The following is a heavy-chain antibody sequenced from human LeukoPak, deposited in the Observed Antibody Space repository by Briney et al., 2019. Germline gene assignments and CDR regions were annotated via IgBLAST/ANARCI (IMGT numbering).Heavy chain of an antibody. D-gene: IGHD6-19*01. CDR1: GGSFSGYY. V-gene: IGHV4-34*01. CDR2: INHSGST. Sequence: SETLSLTCAVYGGSFSGYYWSWIRQPPGKGLEWIGEINHSGSTNYNPSLKSRVTISVDTSKNQFSLKLSSVTAADTAVYYCARDSSGWYGMDDYWGQGTLVTVSS. J-gene: IGHJ4*02. CDR3: ARDSSGWYGMDDY.